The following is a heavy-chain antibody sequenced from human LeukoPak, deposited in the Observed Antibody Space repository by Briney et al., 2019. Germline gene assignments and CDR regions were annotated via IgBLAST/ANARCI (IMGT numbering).Heavy chain of an antibody. CDR1: GFTVSSNS. Sequence: PGGSLRLSCAASGFTVSSNSVNWVRQAPGKGLQWVSVIYSGGNTYYAGSVKGRFTISRDNSKNTLYLQMNSLRAEDTAVYYCARENNFGSGMDVWGQGTTVTVSS. CDR3: ARENNFGSGMDV. J-gene: IGHJ6*02. D-gene: IGHD3-10*01. CDR2: IYSGGNT. V-gene: IGHV3-53*01.